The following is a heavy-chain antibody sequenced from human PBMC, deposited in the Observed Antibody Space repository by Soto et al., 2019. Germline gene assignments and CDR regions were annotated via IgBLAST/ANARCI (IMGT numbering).Heavy chain of an antibody. CDR1: GGAISSYA. V-gene: IGHV1-69*01. D-gene: IGHD1-26*01. J-gene: IGHJ5*02. Sequence: QVQLVQSGAEVKKPGSSVKVSCKAIGGAISSYAISWVRQAPGQGLEWMGGIIPVSGTTTYAQKIQARVTITADESTTSAYMELSSLRSEDTAVYYCARCPAVSVGPTYFYPWGQGTPVTVSP. CDR3: ARCPAVSVGPTYFYP. CDR2: IIPVSGTT.